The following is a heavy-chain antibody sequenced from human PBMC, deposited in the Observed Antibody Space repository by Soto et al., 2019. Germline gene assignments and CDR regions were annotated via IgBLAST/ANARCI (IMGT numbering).Heavy chain of an antibody. CDR1: GGTFSSYA. CDR2: IIPIFGTA. V-gene: IGHV1-69*13. D-gene: IGHD4-4*01. J-gene: IGHJ5*02. CDR3: ARGGEGIYSNPSVWFDP. Sequence: SVKVSCKASGGTFSSYAISWVRQAPGQGLEWMGGIIPIFGTANYAQKFQGRVTITADESTSTAYMELSSLRSEDTAVYYCARGGEGIYSNPSVWFDPWGQGTLVTV.